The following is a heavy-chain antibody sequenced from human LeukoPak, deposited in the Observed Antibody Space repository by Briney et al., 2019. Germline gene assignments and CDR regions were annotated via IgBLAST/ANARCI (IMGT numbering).Heavy chain of an antibody. J-gene: IGHJ5*02. CDR3: AKVYSSYFDP. D-gene: IGHD6-6*01. CDR1: GFTFSTYW. CDR2: IKQDGSEK. Sequence: GGSLRLSCAASGFTFSTYWMTWVRQAPGKGLEWVANIKQDGSEKYYVDSVKGRFTISRDNAKNSLYLQMNSLRAEDTAVYYCAKVYSSYFDPWGQGTLVTVSS. V-gene: IGHV3-7*03.